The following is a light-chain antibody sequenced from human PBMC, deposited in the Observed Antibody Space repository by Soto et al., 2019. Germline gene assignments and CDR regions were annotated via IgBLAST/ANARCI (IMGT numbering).Light chain of an antibody. CDR2: DAS. CDR1: QSVSSY. J-gene: IGKJ4*01. V-gene: IGKV3-11*01. Sequence: EIVLPQSPATLSLSPGDSSTLSCRASQSVSSYLAWYQQKPGQAPRLLIYDASNRATGIPARFSGSGSGTDFTLTISSLEPEDFAVYYCQQRSNWPPLTVGGGTKVDIK. CDR3: QQRSNWPPLT.